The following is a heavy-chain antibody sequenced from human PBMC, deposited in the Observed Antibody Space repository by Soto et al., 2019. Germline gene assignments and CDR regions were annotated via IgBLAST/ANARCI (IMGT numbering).Heavy chain of an antibody. D-gene: IGHD5-12*01. V-gene: IGHV3-23*01. CDR2: ISGSGETT. J-gene: IGHJ4*02. Sequence: VQLLESGGGLVQPGGSLRLSCAASEFTFSSYAMTWVRQAPGKGLEWVSTISGSGETTYYADSVKGRFTISRDNSKNTLYVQLNSLRAEDTAVYYCAKDAGGRWLQLADWGQGTLVTVSS. CDR1: EFTFSSYA. CDR3: AKDAGGRWLQLAD.